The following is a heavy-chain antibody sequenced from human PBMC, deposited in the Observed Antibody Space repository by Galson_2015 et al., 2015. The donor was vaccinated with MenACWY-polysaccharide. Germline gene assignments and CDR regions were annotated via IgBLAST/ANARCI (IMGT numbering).Heavy chain of an antibody. CDR2: IKSMTDGGTT. CDR1: GFTFSNVW. J-gene: IGHJ4*02. V-gene: IGHV3-15*01. Sequence: SMRLSCAASGFTFSNVWMSWVRQAPGKGLERVGRIKSMTDGGTTDYVAPVKGRFTFTRDDSKSTLYPQMSSLKTEDTAVDYCTPNGGGHIVGVPRVDYFGQATLVTVSS. D-gene: IGHD1-26*01. CDR3: TPNGGGHIVGVPRVDY.